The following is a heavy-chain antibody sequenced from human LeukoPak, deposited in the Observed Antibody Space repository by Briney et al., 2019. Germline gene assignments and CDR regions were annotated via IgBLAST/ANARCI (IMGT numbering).Heavy chain of an antibody. J-gene: IGHJ4*02. CDR3: AKGGHFSPFDY. V-gene: IGHV3-23*01. CDR1: GLTLGRYA. CDR2: ISGRGDET. D-gene: IGHD3-3*02. Sequence: PGGSLRLSCAVSGLTLGRYAMTWVRQAPGKGLEWVSTISGRGDETFYADSVKGRFTISRDNTRNTVFLQMNSPRAEATALYCCAKGGHFSPFDYWGQGTLVTVSS.